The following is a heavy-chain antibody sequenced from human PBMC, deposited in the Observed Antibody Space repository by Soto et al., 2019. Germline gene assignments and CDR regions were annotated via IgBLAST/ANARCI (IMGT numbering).Heavy chain of an antibody. J-gene: IGHJ2*01. D-gene: IGHD5-12*01. CDR1: GFTFSSYS. CDR2: ISSSSSYI. CDR3: ARVTDSGYDGGNSYWYFDL. Sequence: GGSLRLSCAASGFTFSSYSMNWVRQAPGKGLEWVSSISSSSSYIYYADSVKGRFTISRDNAKNSLYLQMNSLRAEDTAVYYCARVTDSGYDGGNSYWYFDLWGRGTLVTVSS. V-gene: IGHV3-21*01.